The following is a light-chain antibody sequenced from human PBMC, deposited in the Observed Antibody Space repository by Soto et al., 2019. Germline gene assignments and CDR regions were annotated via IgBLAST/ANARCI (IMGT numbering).Light chain of an antibody. CDR1: QSLLHSNGYNY. V-gene: IGKV2-28*01. J-gene: IGKJ1*01. CDR3: MQALHTPWT. CDR2: LGS. Sequence: DIVMTQSPLSLPVTPGEPASISCRSSQSLLHSNGYNYLDWYLQKPGQSPQLLIYLGSNRASGVPDRFSGSGSGTDFTLKISRVVAEDVGVYYCMQALHTPWTFGQGTKVEIK.